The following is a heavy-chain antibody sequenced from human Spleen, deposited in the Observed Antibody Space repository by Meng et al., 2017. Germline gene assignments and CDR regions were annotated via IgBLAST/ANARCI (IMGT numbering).Heavy chain of an antibody. V-gene: IGHV1-2*06. CDR2: IDPNNDHT. CDR1: GYTFAAYW. D-gene: IGHD6-13*01. Sequence: ASVKVSCKPSGYTFAAYWIHWLRQAPGQGLEWMGRIDPNNDHTQYAQNFQGRVTMTSDTSISTVYMELNRLRSDDTAVYYCARDEDISAAGKLFGDYWGQGTLVTVSS. CDR3: ARDEDISAAGKLFGDY. J-gene: IGHJ4*02.